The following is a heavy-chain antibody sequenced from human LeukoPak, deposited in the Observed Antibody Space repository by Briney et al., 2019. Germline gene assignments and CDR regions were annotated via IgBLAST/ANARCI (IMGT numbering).Heavy chain of an antibody. J-gene: IGHJ4*02. CDR3: ARVMVRGLPRGTFNY. CDR2: ITSSGTYI. V-gene: IGHV3-21*01. D-gene: IGHD3-10*01. CDR1: GFTFNNYN. Sequence: GGSLRLSCATSGFTFNNYNMNWVRQAPGRALEWVSSITSSGTYIFYADSVKGRFTISRDNAKNSLYLQMNSLRAEDTAVYYCARVMVRGLPRGTFNYWGQGTLVTVSS.